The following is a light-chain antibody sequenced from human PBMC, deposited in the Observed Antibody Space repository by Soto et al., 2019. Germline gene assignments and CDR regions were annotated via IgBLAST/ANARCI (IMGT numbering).Light chain of an antibody. J-gene: IGKJ1*01. CDR2: KAS. Sequence: EIQLTQSPSILSASVGDRVTITCRASQSVSSWLAWYQQKQGKAPKLLIYKASSLESGVPSRFSGSGSGTEFNLTICSLHPHDSSTYYSQKSNSYSETFGQGTKV. CDR3: QKSNSYSET. V-gene: IGKV1-5*03. CDR1: QSVSSW.